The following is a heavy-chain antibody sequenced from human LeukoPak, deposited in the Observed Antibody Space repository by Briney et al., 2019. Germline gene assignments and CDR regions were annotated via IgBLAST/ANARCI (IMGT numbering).Heavy chain of an antibody. CDR2: ISSGSSAI. V-gene: IGHV3-21*01. D-gene: IGHD4-17*01. CDR1: GFTFTTYS. CDR3: ARGHTAVTRHFDF. J-gene: IGHJ4*02. Sequence: GGSLRLSCEAPGFTFTTYSMTWVRQAPGKGLEWVLIISSGSSAIFSADALKGRFTISRDDAKNLLYLDMNSLRAEDTAVYYCARGHTAVTRHFDFWGQGTLVTVSS.